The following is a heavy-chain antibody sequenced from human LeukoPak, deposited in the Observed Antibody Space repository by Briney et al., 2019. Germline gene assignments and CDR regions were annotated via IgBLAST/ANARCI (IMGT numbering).Heavy chain of an antibody. V-gene: IGHV1-18*01. Sequence: ASVKVSCKASGYTFTSYGISWVRQAPGQGLEWMGWISAYNGNTNYAQKLQGRVTMTTDTSTSTAYMELRSLRSDDTAVYYCARGGGSYVDYYYYGMDVWGQGTTVTVSS. CDR1: GYTFTSYG. CDR3: ARGGGSYVDYYYYGMDV. J-gene: IGHJ6*02. D-gene: IGHD1-26*01. CDR2: ISAYNGNT.